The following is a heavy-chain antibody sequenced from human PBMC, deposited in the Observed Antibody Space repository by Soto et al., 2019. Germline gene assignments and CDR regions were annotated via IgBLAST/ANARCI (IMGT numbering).Heavy chain of an antibody. Sequence: QVQLVESGGGLVKPGGSLRLSCAASGFTFSDYYMSWIRQAPGKGLEWVSYISRSSSYTNYADSVKGRFTISRDNAKNSLYLQMNSLRAEDTAVYYCARAEIGAARWYFDLWGRGTLVTVSS. J-gene: IGHJ2*01. CDR2: ISRSSSYT. CDR3: ARAEIGAARWYFDL. V-gene: IGHV3-11*05. CDR1: GFTFSDYY. D-gene: IGHD3-22*01.